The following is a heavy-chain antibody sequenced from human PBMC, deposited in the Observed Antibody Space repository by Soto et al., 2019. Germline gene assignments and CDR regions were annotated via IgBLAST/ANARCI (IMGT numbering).Heavy chain of an antibody. Sequence: SVKLSCKASGCSFSSYAISCVRQAPGQGLEWMGGIIPIFGTANYAQKFQGRVTITADESTSTAYMELSSLRSEDTAVYYCASPFELTTVTLDYWGQGTLVTVSS. V-gene: IGHV1-69*13. J-gene: IGHJ4*02. D-gene: IGHD4-4*01. CDR2: IIPIFGTA. CDR1: GCSFSSYA. CDR3: ASPFELTTVTLDY.